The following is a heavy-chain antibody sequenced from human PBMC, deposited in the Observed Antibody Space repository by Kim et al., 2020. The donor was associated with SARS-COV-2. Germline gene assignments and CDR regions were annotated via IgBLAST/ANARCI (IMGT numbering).Heavy chain of an antibody. CDR3: AYGAESTNAIDY. Sequence: NYAQKFQGRVTITADKSTSTAYMELSSLRSEDTAVYYCAYGAESTNAIDYWGQGTLVTVSS. V-gene: IGHV1-69*02. D-gene: IGHD1-1*01. J-gene: IGHJ4*02.